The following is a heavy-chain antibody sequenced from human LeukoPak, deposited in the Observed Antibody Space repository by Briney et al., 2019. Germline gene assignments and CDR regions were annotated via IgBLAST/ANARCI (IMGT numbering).Heavy chain of an antibody. J-gene: IGHJ4*02. CDR2: IRSKAYGGTT. CDR3: TSLFYGSGSREGY. D-gene: IGHD3-10*01. Sequence: GGSLRLSCTASRFTFGDYAMSWFRQAPGKGLEWVGFIRSKAYGGTTEYAASVKGRFTISRDDSKSIAYLQMNSLKTEDTAVYYCTSLFYGSGSREGYWGQGTLVTVSS. CDR1: RFTFGDYA. V-gene: IGHV3-49*03.